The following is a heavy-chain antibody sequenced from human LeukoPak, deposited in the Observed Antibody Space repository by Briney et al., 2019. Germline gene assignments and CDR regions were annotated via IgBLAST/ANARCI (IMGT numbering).Heavy chain of an antibody. D-gene: IGHD2-2*01. CDR3: ARARCSSTSCSPLDV. V-gene: IGHV3-9*01. J-gene: IGHJ6*02. Sequence: GGSLRLSCAASGFSFDDYAMHWVRQAPGKGLEWVSGIGWNGGGIVYADSVKGRFTISRDNGKDSLYLQMNSLRAEDTAVYYCARARCSSTSCSPLDVWGQGTTVTVSS. CDR1: GFSFDDYA. CDR2: IGWNGGGI.